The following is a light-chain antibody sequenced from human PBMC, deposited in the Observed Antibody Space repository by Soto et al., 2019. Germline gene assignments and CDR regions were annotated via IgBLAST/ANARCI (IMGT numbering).Light chain of an antibody. Sequence: EIVLTQSPATLSLSPGERATLSCRASQSVSTYLAWYQQKGGQAPRLLIYDASNRATGIPARFSGSGSGTDFTLTISSLEPEDFAVYYCQQRTSWPLTFGGGTKVEVK. CDR3: QQRTSWPLT. J-gene: IGKJ4*01. CDR1: QSVSTY. V-gene: IGKV3-11*01. CDR2: DAS.